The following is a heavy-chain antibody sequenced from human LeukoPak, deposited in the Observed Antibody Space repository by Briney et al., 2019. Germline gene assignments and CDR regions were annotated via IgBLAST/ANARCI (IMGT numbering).Heavy chain of an antibody. V-gene: IGHV4-39*07. J-gene: IGHJ4*02. CDR3: ARASYGSGSYYNLDL. CDR1: GGSISSSSYY. CDR2: IYYSGST. Sequence: PSETLSLTCTVSGGSISSSSYYWGWIRQPPGKGLEWIGSIYYSGSTNYNPSLKSRVTMSVDTSKNQFSLKLSSVTAADTAVYYCARASYGSGSYYNLDLWGQGTLVTVSS. D-gene: IGHD3-10*01.